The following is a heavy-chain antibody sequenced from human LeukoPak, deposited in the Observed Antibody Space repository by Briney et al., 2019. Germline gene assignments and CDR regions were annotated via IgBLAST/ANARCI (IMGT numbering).Heavy chain of an antibody. CDR2: IYHSGSA. Sequence: PSGTLSLTCTVSGGSISSGNWWSWVRQPPGKGLEWIGEIYHSGSANYNPSLKNRVTTSVDTSKNQFSLKLSSVTAADTAVYNCARQRTGSASRGGYAFDIWGQGTMVTVSS. CDR1: GGSISSGNW. V-gene: IGHV4-4*02. CDR3: ARQRTGSASRGGYAFDI. D-gene: IGHD7-27*01. J-gene: IGHJ3*02.